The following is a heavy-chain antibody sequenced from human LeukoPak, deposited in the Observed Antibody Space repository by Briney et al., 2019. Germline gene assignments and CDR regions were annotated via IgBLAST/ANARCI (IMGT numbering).Heavy chain of an antibody. CDR3: VRGSNDWIGMDV. D-gene: IGHD3-9*01. CDR2: INSAGSST. CDR1: GFTFSSFA. J-gene: IGHJ6*02. Sequence: PGGSLRLSCAASGFTFSSFAMSWVRQTPGKGLVCVSRINSAGSSTDYADSVKGRFTISRDNAKNTLYLQMNSLRAEDMAVYYCVRGSNDWIGMDVWGQGTTVTVSS. V-gene: IGHV3-74*01.